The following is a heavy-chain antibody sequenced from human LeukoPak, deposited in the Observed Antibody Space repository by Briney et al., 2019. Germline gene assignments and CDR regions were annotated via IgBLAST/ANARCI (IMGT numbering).Heavy chain of an antibody. Sequence: NPSETLSLTCTVSGGSISSYYWSWIRQPAGKGLEWIGRIYTSGSTNYNPSLKSRVTMSVDTSKNQFSLKLSSVTAADTAVYYCAGELTVLSPNWFDPWGQGTLVTVSS. V-gene: IGHV4-4*07. CDR3: AGELTVLSPNWFDP. D-gene: IGHD2-8*01. CDR2: IYTSGST. CDR1: GGSISSYY. J-gene: IGHJ5*02.